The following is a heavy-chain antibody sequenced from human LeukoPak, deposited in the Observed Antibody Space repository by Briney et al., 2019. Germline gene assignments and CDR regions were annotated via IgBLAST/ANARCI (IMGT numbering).Heavy chain of an antibody. CDR1: GFTFSSYY. V-gene: IGHV3-9*01. CDR2: ISWNSGSI. Sequence: PGGSLRLSCAASGFTFSSYYMNWVRQAPGKGLEWVSGISWNSGSIGYADSVKGRFTISRDNAKNSLYLQMNSLRAEDTALYYCAKDIRSSGRASPLDYWGQGTLVTVSS. D-gene: IGHD6-19*01. J-gene: IGHJ4*02. CDR3: AKDIRSSGRASPLDY.